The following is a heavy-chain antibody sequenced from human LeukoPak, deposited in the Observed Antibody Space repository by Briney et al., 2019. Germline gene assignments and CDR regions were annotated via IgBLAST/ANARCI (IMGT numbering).Heavy chain of an antibody. Sequence: GRSLRLPCAASGFTFSSYGMHWVRQAPGKGLEWVAVIWYDGSNKYYADSVKGRFTISRDNSKNTLYLQMNSLRAEDTAVYYCARDPYEDGGNSAFDYWGQGTLVTVSS. CDR2: IWYDGSNK. J-gene: IGHJ4*02. CDR1: GFTFSSYG. V-gene: IGHV3-33*01. D-gene: IGHD4-23*01. CDR3: ARDPYEDGGNSAFDY.